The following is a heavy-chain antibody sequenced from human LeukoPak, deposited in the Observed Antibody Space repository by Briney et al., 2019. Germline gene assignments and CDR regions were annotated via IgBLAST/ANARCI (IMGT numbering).Heavy chain of an antibody. Sequence: ASVKVSCKASGYTFTSHYLHWVRQAPGQGLEWMGLIHPTVGDTTYAQKFQGRVTMTRDMSTGTVYMDLSSLRSEDTAVYYCARYGFSSVWQGGWHAFDIWGQGQRSPSLQ. CDR3: ARYGFSSVWQGGWHAFDI. CDR2: IHPTVGDT. D-gene: IGHD6-25*01. CDR1: GYTFTSHY. V-gene: IGHV1-46*01. J-gene: IGHJ3*02.